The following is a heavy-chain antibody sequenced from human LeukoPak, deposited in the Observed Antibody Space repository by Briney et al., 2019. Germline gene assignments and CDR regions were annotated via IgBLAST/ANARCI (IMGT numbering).Heavy chain of an antibody. CDR3: ARAEGVYSYGSGLGY. CDR2: ISGTGGST. CDR1: GFTFSSNA. V-gene: IGHV3-23*01. J-gene: IGHJ4*02. Sequence: GGSLRLSCAASGFTFSSNAMSWVRQAPGKGLEWVSSISGTGGSTYYADSVKGRFTISRDNAKNSLYLQMNSLRAEDTAVYYCARAEGVYSYGSGLGYWGQGTLVTVSS. D-gene: IGHD5-18*01.